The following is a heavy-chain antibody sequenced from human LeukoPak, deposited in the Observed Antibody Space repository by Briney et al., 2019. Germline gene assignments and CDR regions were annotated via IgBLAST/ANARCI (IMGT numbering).Heavy chain of an antibody. D-gene: IGHD2-21*01. V-gene: IGHV3-48*01. CDR1: GFTFSSYS. Sequence: GGSLTLSCAASGFTFSSYSMNWVRQPPGKGLEWVSYISSSSSIYYADSVKGQFTISRDNAKNSLYLQMNSLRAEDTAVYYCARDLAYCGGDCYPTGNWFDPWGQGTLVTVSS. J-gene: IGHJ5*02. CDR3: ARDLAYCGGDCYPTGNWFDP. CDR2: ISSSSSI.